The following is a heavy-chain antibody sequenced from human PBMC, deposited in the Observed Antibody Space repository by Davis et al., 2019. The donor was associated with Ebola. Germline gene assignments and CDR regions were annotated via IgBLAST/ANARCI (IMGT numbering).Heavy chain of an antibody. D-gene: IGHD2-15*01. CDR2: FDPEDGET. Sequence: ASVKVSCKVSGYTLTELSMHWVRQAPGKGLEWMGGFDPEDGETIYAQKFQGRVTMTEDTSTDTAYMELSSLRSEDTAVYYCATGRGDGGSCYSCLYYGMDVWGQGTTVTVSS. J-gene: IGHJ6*02. CDR1: GYTLTELS. V-gene: IGHV1-24*01. CDR3: ATGRGDGGSCYSCLYYGMDV.